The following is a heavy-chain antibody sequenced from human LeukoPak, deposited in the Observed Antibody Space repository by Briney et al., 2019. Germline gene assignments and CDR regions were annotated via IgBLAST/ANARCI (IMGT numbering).Heavy chain of an antibody. D-gene: IGHD6-13*01. V-gene: IGHV4-38-2*02. CDR1: GYSISSGYY. Sequence: PSETLSLTCTVSGYSISSGYYWGWIRQPPGKGLEWIGSIYHSGSTYYNPSLKSRVTISVDTSKNQFSLKLSSVTAADTAVYYCASSIAAAGPNTFDYWGQGTPVTVSS. J-gene: IGHJ4*02. CDR2: IYHSGST. CDR3: ASSIAAAGPNTFDY.